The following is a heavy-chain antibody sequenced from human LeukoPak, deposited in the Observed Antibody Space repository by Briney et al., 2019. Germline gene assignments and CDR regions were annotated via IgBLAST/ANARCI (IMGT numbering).Heavy chain of an antibody. CDR1: GYTFTSYG. CDR3: ARDLSLVVSNPLDY. V-gene: IGHV1-18*01. J-gene: IGHJ4*02. D-gene: IGHD3-22*01. CDR2: ISAYNGNT. Sequence: GASVKVSCMASGYTFTSYGISWVRQAPGQGLEWMGWISAYNGNTNYAQKLQGRVTMTTDTSTSTAYMELRSLRSDDTAMYYCARDLSLVVSNPLDYWGQGTLVTVSS.